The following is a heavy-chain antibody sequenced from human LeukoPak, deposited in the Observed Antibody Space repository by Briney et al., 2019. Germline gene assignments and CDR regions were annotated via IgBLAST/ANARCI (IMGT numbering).Heavy chain of an antibody. J-gene: IGHJ4*02. CDR1: GFTFSAYN. V-gene: IGHV3-21*01. Sequence: PGGSLRLSCVTSGFTFSAYNMNWVRQAQGKGLEWVSCISSSSNYIYYADSVKGRFTISRDNSKNTLFLQMNSLRAEDTAVYYCARSGVYGDHRGHFDSWGQGTLVTVSS. CDR3: ARSGVYGDHRGHFDS. D-gene: IGHD4-17*01. CDR2: ISSSSNYI.